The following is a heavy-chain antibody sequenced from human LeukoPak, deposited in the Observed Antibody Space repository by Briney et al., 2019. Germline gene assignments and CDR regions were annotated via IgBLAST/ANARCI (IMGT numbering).Heavy chain of an antibody. J-gene: IGHJ4*02. CDR1: GFTFSSYS. CDR2: ISSSSSYI. D-gene: IGHD4/OR15-4a*01. V-gene: IGHV3-21*01. CDR3: ARVWSSDPID. Sequence: KSGGSLRLSCAASGFTFSSYSMNWVRQAPGKGLEWVSSISSSSSYIYYADSVKGRFTISRDNAKNSLYLQMNSLRAEDTAVYYCARVWSSDPIDWGQGTLVTVSS.